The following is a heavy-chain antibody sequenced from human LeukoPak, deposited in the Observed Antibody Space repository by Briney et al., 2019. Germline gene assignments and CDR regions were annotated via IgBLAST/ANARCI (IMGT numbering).Heavy chain of an antibody. D-gene: IGHD1-1*01. V-gene: IGHV3-53*01. CDR2: IYTGGST. Sequence: GGSLRLSCAASGFTVSSNYMTWVRQAPGKGLEWVSVIYTGGSTYYADSVKGRFTISRDNSKNTLYLQMNSLRAEDTTVYYCARGSQLVFDYWGQGTLVTVS. CDR3: ARGSQLVFDY. CDR1: GFTVSSNY. J-gene: IGHJ4*02.